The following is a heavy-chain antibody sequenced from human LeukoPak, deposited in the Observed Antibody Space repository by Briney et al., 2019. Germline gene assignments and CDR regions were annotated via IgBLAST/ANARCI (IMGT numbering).Heavy chain of an antibody. D-gene: IGHD5-18*01. V-gene: IGHV3-23*01. CDR2: ITDSGTFT. J-gene: IGHJ4*02. Sequence: GGSLRLSCAASGFTFSSYAMSWVRQAPGMGLEWVSAITDSGTFTNYADSVKGRFTISRDNSKNTLYLQMNNLRGEDTAVYYCAKRSGHNYGYFDYWGQGILVTVSS. CDR3: AKRSGHNYGYFDY. CDR1: GFTFSSYA.